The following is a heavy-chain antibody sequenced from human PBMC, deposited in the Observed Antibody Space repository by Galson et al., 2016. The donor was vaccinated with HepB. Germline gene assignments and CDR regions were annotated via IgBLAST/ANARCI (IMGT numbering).Heavy chain of an antibody. D-gene: IGHD7-27*01. Sequence: SLRLSCAVSGFTFNTYGMHWVRQAPGKGLDWVAVISYDGSKTYYADFVKGRFTISRDTSKKTLYLQMNSLRPEDTAIYYCVKVGHYWGDFDYWGQGTLVTVSS. CDR3: VKVGHYWGDFDY. J-gene: IGHJ4*02. CDR2: ISYDGSKT. CDR1: GFTFNTYG. V-gene: IGHV3-30*18.